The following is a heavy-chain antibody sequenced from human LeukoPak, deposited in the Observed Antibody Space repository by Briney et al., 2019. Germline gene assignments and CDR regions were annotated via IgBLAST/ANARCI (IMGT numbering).Heavy chain of an antibody. CDR1: GGSFSGYY. CDR3: ARELVRYDFWSGYYIDAFDI. Sequence: SETLSLTCAVYGGSFSGYYWSWIRQPPGKGLEWIWEINHSGSTNYNPSLKSRVTISVDTSKNQFSLKLSSVTAADTAVYYCARELVRYDFWSGYYIDAFDIWGQGTMVTVSS. D-gene: IGHD3-3*01. CDR2: INHSGST. J-gene: IGHJ3*02. V-gene: IGHV4-34*01.